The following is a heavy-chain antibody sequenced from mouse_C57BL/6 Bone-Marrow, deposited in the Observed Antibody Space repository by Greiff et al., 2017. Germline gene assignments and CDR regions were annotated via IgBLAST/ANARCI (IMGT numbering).Heavy chain of an antibody. D-gene: IGHD2-4*01. Sequence: EVKLVESGGGLVKPGGSLKLSCAASGFTFSSYALSWVRQTPEKRLEWVATISDGGSYTYYPDNVKGRFTISRDNAKNNLYLQMSHLKSEDTAMYYCARVYYDDYWGQGTTLTVSS. J-gene: IGHJ2*01. V-gene: IGHV5-4*03. CDR3: ARVYYDDY. CDR1: GFTFSSYA. CDR2: ISDGGSYT.